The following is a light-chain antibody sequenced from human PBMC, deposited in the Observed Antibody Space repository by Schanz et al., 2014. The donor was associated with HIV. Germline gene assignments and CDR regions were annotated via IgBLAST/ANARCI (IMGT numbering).Light chain of an antibody. CDR3: SSYTSSSTLV. Sequence: QSALTQPASVSGSPGQSITISCSGTSSDLGGSDYPSWYQQHPGRAPKVLIYDVRDRPSGVSNRFSGSKSGNTASLTISGLQAEDEADYYCSSYTSSSTLVFGGGTQLTVL. J-gene: IGLJ3*02. CDR1: SSDLGGSDY. V-gene: IGLV2-14*03. CDR2: DVR.